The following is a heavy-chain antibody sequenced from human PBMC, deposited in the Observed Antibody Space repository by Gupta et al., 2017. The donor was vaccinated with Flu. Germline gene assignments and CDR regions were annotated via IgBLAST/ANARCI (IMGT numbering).Heavy chain of an antibody. Sequence: QVQLVESGGGVVQPGRSLRLSCAASGFTFSSYGMHWVRQAPGKGLEWVAVISYDGSNKYYADSVKGRFTISRDNSKNTLYLQMNSLRAEDTAAYYCAKTPGGSSSSGIDYWGQGTLVTVSS. CDR1: GFTFSSYG. CDR2: ISYDGSNK. CDR3: AKTPGGSSSSGIDY. V-gene: IGHV3-30*18. D-gene: IGHD6-6*01. J-gene: IGHJ4*02.